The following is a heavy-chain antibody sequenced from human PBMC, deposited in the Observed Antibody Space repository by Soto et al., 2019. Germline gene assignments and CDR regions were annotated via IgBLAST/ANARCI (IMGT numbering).Heavy chain of an antibody. J-gene: IGHJ4*02. CDR1: GGSLSSHY. D-gene: IGHD5-12*01. Sequence: PSETLSLTCVASGGSLSSHYWSWIRQPPGKGLEWIGYIYYSGSTNYNPSLKSRVTVSVDASKNQFSLKLSSVTAADTAVYYCARYPLPYSGYVSYFEPWGQGNLVT. CDR3: ARYPLPYSGYVSYFEP. V-gene: IGHV4-59*08. CDR2: IYYSGST.